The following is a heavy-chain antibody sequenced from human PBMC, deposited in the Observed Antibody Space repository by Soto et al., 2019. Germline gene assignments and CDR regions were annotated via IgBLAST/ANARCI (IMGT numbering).Heavy chain of an antibody. D-gene: IGHD4-4*01. CDR2: ISYDGSNK. Sequence: QVQLVESGGGVVQPGRSLRLSCAASGFTFNTYAMHWVRQAPGKGLEWVAVISYDGSNKYYADSVKGRFTISRDNSKNTLYLQMNSLRAEDTAVYYCARTHSNFDYWGQGTLVTVSS. J-gene: IGHJ4*02. V-gene: IGHV3-30-3*01. CDR1: GFTFNTYA. CDR3: ARTHSNFDY.